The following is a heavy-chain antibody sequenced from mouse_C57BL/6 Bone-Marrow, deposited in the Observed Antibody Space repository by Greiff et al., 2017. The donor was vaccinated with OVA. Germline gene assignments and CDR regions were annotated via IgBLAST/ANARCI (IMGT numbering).Heavy chain of an antibody. Sequence: VQLQQSGAELVRPGASVKMSCKASGYTFTSYNMHWVKQTPRQGLEWIGAIYPGNGDTSYNQKFKGKATLTVEKSSSTAFMQLSSLTSEDSAVYFCARDDGGRTGLYYAMDYWGQGTSVTVSS. CDR2: IYPGNGDT. V-gene: IGHV1-12*01. J-gene: IGHJ4*01. CDR3: ARDDGGRTGLYYAMDY. D-gene: IGHD4-1*01. CDR1: GYTFTSYN.